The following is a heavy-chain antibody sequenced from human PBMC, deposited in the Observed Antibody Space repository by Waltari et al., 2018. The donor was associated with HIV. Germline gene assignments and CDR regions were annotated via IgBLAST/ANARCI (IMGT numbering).Heavy chain of an antibody. D-gene: IGHD6-19*01. CDR3: VRDLRHNMSPVAGTFES. CDR2: MKQDGSDK. V-gene: IGHV3-7*01. J-gene: IGHJ4*02. Sequence: EIKLVESGGGLVQPGGSLRLSCAASGFTFSRYWMSWVRQAPGKGLEWVANMKQDGSDKYYVDSVKGRFTISRDNANNSLYLQMSGLRPEDTAVYYCVRDLRHNMSPVAGTFESWGQGTLVTVSP. CDR1: GFTFSRYW.